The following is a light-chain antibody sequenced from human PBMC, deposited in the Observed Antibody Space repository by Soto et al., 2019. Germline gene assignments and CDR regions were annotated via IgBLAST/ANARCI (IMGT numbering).Light chain of an antibody. J-gene: IGLJ1*01. CDR2: EVS. Sequence: QSALTQPASVSGSPGQSITISCTGTSHDIGGYKYVSWYQQHPGKAPKLMIYEVSNRPSGVSKRFSGSKSGNTASLTISGLQTEDEADYYCCAYTSTSALYVFGTGTKVTVL. CDR3: CAYTSTSALYV. CDR1: SHDIGGYKY. V-gene: IGLV2-14*01.